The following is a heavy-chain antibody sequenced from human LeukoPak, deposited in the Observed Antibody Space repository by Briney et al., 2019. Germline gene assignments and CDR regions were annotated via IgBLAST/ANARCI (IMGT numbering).Heavy chain of an antibody. V-gene: IGHV4-59*01. J-gene: IGHJ6*02. CDR3: ARVTVTSYYYGMDV. Sequence: SSETLSLTCTVSGGSISSYYWNWIRQPPGKGLEWIGYIHYSGSTNYNPSLKSRVTISVDTSKNQFSLKLSSVTAADTAVYYCARVTVTSYYYGMDVWGQGTTVTVSS. CDR2: IHYSGST. D-gene: IGHD4-17*01. CDR1: GGSISSYY.